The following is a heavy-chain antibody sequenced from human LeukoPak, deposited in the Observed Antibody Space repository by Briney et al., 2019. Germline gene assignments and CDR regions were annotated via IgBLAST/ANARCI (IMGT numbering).Heavy chain of an antibody. CDR1: GFTFSSSW. Sequence: PGGSLRLSCAASGFTFSSSWMHWVRQAPGKGPQWVSRINADGSNTAYAGSVKGRFTVSRDNAKNTLYLKMNSLRAEDTAVYYCARSVYASSSQYWGQGTLLTVSS. J-gene: IGHJ4*02. CDR2: INADGSNT. V-gene: IGHV3-74*01. D-gene: IGHD6-6*01. CDR3: ARSVYASSSQY.